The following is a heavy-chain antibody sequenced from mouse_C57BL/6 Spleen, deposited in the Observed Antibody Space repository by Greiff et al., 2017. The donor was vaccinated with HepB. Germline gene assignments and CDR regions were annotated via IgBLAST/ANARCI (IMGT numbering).Heavy chain of an antibody. J-gene: IGHJ4*01. CDR1: GYTFTSYG. D-gene: IGHD2-5*01. V-gene: IGHV1-81*01. CDR3: ASPKYYSNYPRAMGY. Sequence: QVQLQQSGAELARPGASVKLSCKASGYTFTSYGISWVKQSTGQGLEWIGEIYPRSGNTYYNEKFKGKATLTADKSSSTAYMELRSLTSEDSAVYFCASPKYYSNYPRAMGYWGQGTSVTVSS. CDR2: IYPRSGNT.